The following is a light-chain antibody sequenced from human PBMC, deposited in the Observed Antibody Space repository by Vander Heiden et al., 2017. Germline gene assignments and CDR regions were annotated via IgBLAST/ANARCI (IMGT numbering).Light chain of an antibody. CDR3: QQSDSTLLT. J-gene: IGKJ4*01. Sequence: DIQMNQTPSSLSASVGDRVTITCRASQSISSYLNWYQQKPGKAPKLLIYAASSLQSGVPSRFSGSGSGTDFTLTISSLQPEDFATYYCQQSDSTLLTFGGGTKVEIK. CDR2: AAS. V-gene: IGKV1-39*01. CDR1: QSISSY.